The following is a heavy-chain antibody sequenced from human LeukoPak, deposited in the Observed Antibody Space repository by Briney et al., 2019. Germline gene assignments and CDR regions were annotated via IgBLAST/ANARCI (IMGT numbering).Heavy chain of an antibody. CDR2: ISGSGVST. V-gene: IGHV3-23*01. Sequence: PGGSLRLSCAASGFTFSTYALSWVRQAPGKGLEWVSGISGSGVSTFYADSVKGRFTIPRDNSKNTLYLQMNSLRAEDTAVYYCATDGVGSRGYGGLDYWGQGTLVTVSS. CDR3: ATDGVGSRGYGGLDY. CDR1: GFTFSTYA. J-gene: IGHJ4*02. D-gene: IGHD3-22*01.